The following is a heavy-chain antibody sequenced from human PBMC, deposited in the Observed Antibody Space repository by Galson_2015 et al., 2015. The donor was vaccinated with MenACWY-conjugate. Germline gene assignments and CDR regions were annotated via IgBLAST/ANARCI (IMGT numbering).Heavy chain of an antibody. V-gene: IGHV1-18*04. CDR2: ISARHGNT. CDR3: ARERGYFDH. Sequence: SVKVSCKASGLTFPNYGFTWVRQAPGQGLEWMGRISARHGNTTYAQKFQGRVTMTTDTSTSTAYMELTSLTSDDTAVYYCARERGYFDHWGQGSMVIVSS. CDR1: GLTFPNYG. D-gene: IGHD6-13*01. J-gene: IGHJ4*02.